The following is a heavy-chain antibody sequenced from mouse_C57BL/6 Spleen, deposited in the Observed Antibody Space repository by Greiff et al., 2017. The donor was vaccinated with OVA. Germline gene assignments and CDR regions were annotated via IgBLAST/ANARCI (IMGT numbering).Heavy chain of an antibody. V-gene: IGHV5-9*01. J-gene: IGHJ2*01. Sequence: EVQRVESGGGLVKPGGSLKLSCAASGFTFSSYTMSWVRQTPEKRLEGVATISGGGGNTNYHHSVKGRFTISRDNATNTLYLQMSSLRSEDTALYYCARYGSSSYYFDYWGQGTTLTVSS. CDR3: ARYGSSSYYFDY. CDR1: GFTFSSYT. CDR2: ISGGGGNT. D-gene: IGHD1-1*01.